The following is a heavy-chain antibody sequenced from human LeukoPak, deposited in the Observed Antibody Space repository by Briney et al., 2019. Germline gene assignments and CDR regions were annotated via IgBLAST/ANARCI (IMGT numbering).Heavy chain of an antibody. Sequence: PSETLSLTCTVSGGSISSSSYYWDWIRQPPGKGLEWIGAIYYSGNTNYNPSLKSRVTISVDTSKNQLSLKLSSVTAADTAVYYCARHRIPAALASAFDYWGQGTLVTVSS. V-gene: IGHV4-39*01. CDR3: ARHRIPAALASAFDY. CDR2: IYYSGNT. J-gene: IGHJ4*02. D-gene: IGHD2-2*01. CDR1: GGSISSSSYY.